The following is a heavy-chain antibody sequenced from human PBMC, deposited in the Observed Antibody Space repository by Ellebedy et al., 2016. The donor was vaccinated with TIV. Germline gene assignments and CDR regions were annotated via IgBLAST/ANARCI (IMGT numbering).Heavy chain of an antibody. J-gene: IGHJ3*02. CDR3: AASYYYDSSGYVDAFDI. V-gene: IGHV1-58*01. D-gene: IGHD3-22*01. Sequence: SVKVSCXASGFTFTSSAVQWVRQARGQRLEWIGWIVVGSGNTNYAQKFQERVTITRDMSTSTAYMELSSLRSEDTAVYYCAASYYYDSSGYVDAFDIWGQGTMVTVSS. CDR1: GFTFTSSA. CDR2: IVVGSGNT.